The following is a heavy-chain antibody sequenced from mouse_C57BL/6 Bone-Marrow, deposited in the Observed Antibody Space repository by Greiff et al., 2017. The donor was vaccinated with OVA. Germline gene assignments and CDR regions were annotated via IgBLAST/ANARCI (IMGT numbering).Heavy chain of an antibody. CDR2: IDPETGGT. CDR3: TSDYSNYYAMDY. Sequence: QVQLQQSGAELVRPGASVTLSCKASGYTFTDYEMHWVKQTPVHGLEWIGAIDPETGGTAYNQKFKGKAILTADKSSSTAYMELRSLTSDDSAVYSCTSDYSNYYAMDYWGQGTSVTVSS. CDR1: GYTFTDYE. V-gene: IGHV1-15*01. D-gene: IGHD2-5*01. J-gene: IGHJ4*01.